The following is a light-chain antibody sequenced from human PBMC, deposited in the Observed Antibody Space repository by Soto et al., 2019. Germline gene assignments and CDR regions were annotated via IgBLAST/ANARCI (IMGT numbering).Light chain of an antibody. CDR3: SSYTSSSTPYV. CDR2: DVT. Sequence: QSVLTQPAPVSGSPGQSITISCTGTSSDFGGYNYVSWYQQHAVKAPKLMIYDVTNRPSGVSDRFSGSKSGNTASLTISGLQAEDEADYYCSSYTSSSTPYVFGTGTRSPS. V-gene: IGLV2-14*01. J-gene: IGLJ1*01. CDR1: SSDFGGYNY.